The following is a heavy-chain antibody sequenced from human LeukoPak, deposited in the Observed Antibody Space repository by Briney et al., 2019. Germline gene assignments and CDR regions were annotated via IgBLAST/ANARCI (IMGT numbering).Heavy chain of an antibody. CDR1: VYTFTSYY. V-gene: IGHV1-46*01. J-gene: IGHJ4*02. D-gene: IGHD5-12*01. CDR3: ARRNWVALMDY. CDR2: INPSGGST. Sequence: ASVTVSCKASVYTFTSYYMHWVRQAPGQGLEWMGIINPSGGSTSYAQKFQGRVTMTRDTSTSTVYMELSSLRSEDTAVYYCARRNWVALMDYWGQGTLVTVSS.